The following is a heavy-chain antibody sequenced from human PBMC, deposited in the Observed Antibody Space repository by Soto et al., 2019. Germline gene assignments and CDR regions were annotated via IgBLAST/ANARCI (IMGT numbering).Heavy chain of an antibody. CDR1: GYSFTSYW. V-gene: IGHV5-51*01. D-gene: IGHD3-3*01. J-gene: IGHJ4*02. Sequence: PGESLKISCKGSGYSFTSYWIGWVRQMPGKGLEWMGIIYPGDSDTRYSPSFQGQVTISADKSISTAYLQWSSLKASDTAMYYCAKAEYDFWSGPGAYIDYWGQGTLVTVSS. CDR2: IYPGDSDT. CDR3: AKAEYDFWSGPGAYIDY.